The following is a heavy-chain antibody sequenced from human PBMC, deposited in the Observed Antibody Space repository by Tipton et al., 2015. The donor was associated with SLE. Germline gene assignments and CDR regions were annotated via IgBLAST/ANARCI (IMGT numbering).Heavy chain of an antibody. J-gene: IGHJ3*02. D-gene: IGHD5-24*01. CDR1: GGSFSAYS. Sequence: TLSLTCAVYGGSFSAYSWNWIRQPPGKGLEWIGEINHSGVTNYNPSLKSRVTISVDTSKKQFSLKVRSVTAADTAVYYCARRHYFPMATIDAFDIWGQGTMVTVPS. CDR2: INHSGVT. CDR3: ARRHYFPMATIDAFDI. V-gene: IGHV4-34*01.